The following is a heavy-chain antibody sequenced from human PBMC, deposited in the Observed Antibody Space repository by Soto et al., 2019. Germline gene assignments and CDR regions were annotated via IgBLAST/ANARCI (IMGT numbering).Heavy chain of an antibody. CDR2: ISGSGGDT. CDR3: TKVVAYGKAYWYKGWFDP. J-gene: IGHJ5*02. D-gene: IGHD1-1*01. Sequence: PGGSLRLSCAASGFTFSSYAMNWVRQAPGKGLEWVSVISGSGGDTYYADSVKGRFTISRDNSKNTLYLQMDTLRAEDTAVYYCTKVVAYGKAYWYKGWFDPWGQGTLVTVSS. V-gene: IGHV3-23*01. CDR1: GFTFSSYA.